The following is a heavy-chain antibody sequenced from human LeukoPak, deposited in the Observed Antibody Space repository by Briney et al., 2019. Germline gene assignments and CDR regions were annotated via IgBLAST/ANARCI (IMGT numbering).Heavy chain of an antibody. V-gene: IGHV4-59*08. CDR2: ICYSGST. J-gene: IGHJ2*01. CDR1: GGSISSYY. D-gene: IGHD3-3*01. CDR3: ARKNSDFWSGYRNWYFDL. Sequence: SETLSLTCTVSGGSISSYYWSWIRQPPGKGLEWIGYICYSGSTNYNPSLKSRVTISVDTSKNQFSLKLSSVTAADTAVYYCARKNSDFWSGYRNWYFDLWGRGTLVTVSS.